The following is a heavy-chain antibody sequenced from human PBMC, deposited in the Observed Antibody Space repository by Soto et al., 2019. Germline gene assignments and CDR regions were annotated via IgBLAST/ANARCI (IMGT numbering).Heavy chain of an antibody. CDR3: ARLWESGYYPHFDY. J-gene: IGHJ4*02. Sequence: SETLSLTCTVSGGSISSSSYYWGWIRQPPGKGLEWIGSIYYSGSTYYNPSLKSRVTISVDTSKNQFSLKLSSVTAADTAVYYCARLWESGYYPHFDYWGQGTLVTVSS. CDR2: IYYSGST. CDR1: GGSISSSSYY. V-gene: IGHV4-39*01. D-gene: IGHD3-22*01.